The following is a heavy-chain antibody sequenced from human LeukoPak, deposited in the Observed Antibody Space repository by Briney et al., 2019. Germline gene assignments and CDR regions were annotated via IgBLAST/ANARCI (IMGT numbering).Heavy chain of an antibody. CDR1: GFTFSNYG. CDR2: IRYDGSDK. CDR3: AKEYAGSHYYYYYMDV. Sequence: GGSLRLSCAAPGFTFSNYGMHWVRQAPGKGLEWVAFIRYDGSDKYYGDSVKGRLTISRDNSKKTLFLQMNSLRPEDTAVYYCAKEYAGSHYYYYYMDVWGKGTTVTVSS. J-gene: IGHJ6*03. V-gene: IGHV3-30*02.